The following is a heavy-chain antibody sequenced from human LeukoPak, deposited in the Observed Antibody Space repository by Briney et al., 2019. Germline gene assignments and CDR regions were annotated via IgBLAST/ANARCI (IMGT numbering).Heavy chain of an antibody. Sequence: GASVTVSFKASGGTFISFAISWVRQAPGQGLEWMGRIIPIFGIANYAQKFQDRVTITADRSTSTAYMELSSLRSEDTAVYYCARDGGYCSSASCYKYFDYWGQGTLVTVSS. J-gene: IGHJ4*02. CDR3: ARDGGYCSSASCYKYFDY. CDR1: GGTFISFA. CDR2: IIPIFGIA. D-gene: IGHD2-2*02. V-gene: IGHV1-69*10.